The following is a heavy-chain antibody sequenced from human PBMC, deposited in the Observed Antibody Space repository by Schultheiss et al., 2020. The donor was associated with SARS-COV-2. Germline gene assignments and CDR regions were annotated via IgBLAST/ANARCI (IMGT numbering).Heavy chain of an antibody. Sequence: GSLRLSCAVYGGSFSGYYWSWIRQPPGKGLEWIGEINHSGSTNYNPSLKSRVTISVDTSKNQFSLKLSSVTAADTAVYYCARLPSKYSSRFDYWGQGTLVTVSS. V-gene: IGHV4-34*01. CDR2: INHSGST. J-gene: IGHJ4*02. D-gene: IGHD6-13*01. CDR3: ARLPSKYSSRFDY. CDR1: GGSFSGYY.